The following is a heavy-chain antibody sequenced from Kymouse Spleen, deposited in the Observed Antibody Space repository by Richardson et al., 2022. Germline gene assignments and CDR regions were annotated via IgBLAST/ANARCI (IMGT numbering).Heavy chain of an antibody. J-gene: IGHJ6*02. CDR1: GGSISSYY. Sequence: QVQLQESGPGLVKPSETLSLTCTVSGGSISSYYWSWIRQPPGKGLEWIGYIYYSGSTNYNPSLKSRVTISVDTSKNQFSLKLSSVTAADTAVYYCASGYSYGYYYGMDVWGQGTTVTVSS. CDR3: ASGYSYGYYYGMDV. D-gene: IGHD5-18,IGHD5-18*01. V-gene: IGHV4-59*01. CDR2: IYYSGST.